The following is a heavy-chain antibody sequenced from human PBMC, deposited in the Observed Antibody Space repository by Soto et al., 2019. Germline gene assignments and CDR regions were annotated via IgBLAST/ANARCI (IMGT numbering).Heavy chain of an antibody. V-gene: IGHV5-51*01. CDR1: GYSFTSYW. CDR3: ARLPYSNYAYYYYGMDV. CDR2: IYPGDSDT. Sequence: GESLKISCKGSGYSFTSYWIGWVRQMPGKGLEWMGIIYPGDSDTRYSPSFQGQVTISADKSISTAYLQWSSLKASDTAMYYCARLPYSNYAYYYYGMDVWGQGTTVTVSS. D-gene: IGHD4-4*01. J-gene: IGHJ6*02.